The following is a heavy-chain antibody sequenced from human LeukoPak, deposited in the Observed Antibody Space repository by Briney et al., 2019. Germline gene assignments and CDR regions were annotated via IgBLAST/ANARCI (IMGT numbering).Heavy chain of an antibody. V-gene: IGHV3-23*01. CDR1: GFTFSSCA. D-gene: IGHD1-14*01. Sequence: GGSLRLSCAASGFTFSSCAMTWVRQAPGKGPEGVASITGDGTRTYYTDSVKGRFTISRDNSKNTLYLQMNSLRADETAIYYCASRPRADMGPLDYWGQGTLVTVSA. J-gene: IGHJ4*02. CDR3: ASRPRADMGPLDY. CDR2: ITGDGTRT.